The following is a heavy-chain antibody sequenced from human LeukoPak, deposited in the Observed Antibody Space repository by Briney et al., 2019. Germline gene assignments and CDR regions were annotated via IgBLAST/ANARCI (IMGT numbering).Heavy chain of an antibody. Sequence: PSETLSVTCTLSGGSISTYYWSWIRQPPGKGLEWIGYIYHSGSTNYNPSLKSRVTISVDTSKNQFSLKLSSVTAADTAVYYCARGGGYASPIGYWGQGALVTVSS. CDR3: ARGGGYASPIGY. J-gene: IGHJ4*02. CDR1: GGSISTYY. D-gene: IGHD5-12*01. V-gene: IGHV4-59*01. CDR2: IYHSGST.